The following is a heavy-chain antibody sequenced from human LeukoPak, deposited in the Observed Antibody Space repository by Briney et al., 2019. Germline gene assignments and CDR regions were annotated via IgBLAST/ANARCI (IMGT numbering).Heavy chain of an antibody. V-gene: IGHV3-21*06. J-gene: IGHJ4*02. CDR1: GFTFSSYS. D-gene: IGHD1-26*01. CDR3: ARDSSGSYYFLDY. CDR2: ISYSSSYI. Sequence: GGSLRLSCAASGFTFSSYSMNWVRQAPGRGLEWVSSISYSSSYIYYAESLQGRFTISRDNAKNSLYLQMNSLRAEDTAVYYCARDSSGSYYFLDYWGQGTLVTVSS.